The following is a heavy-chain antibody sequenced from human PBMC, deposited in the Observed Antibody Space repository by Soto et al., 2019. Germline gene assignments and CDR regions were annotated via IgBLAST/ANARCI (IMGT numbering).Heavy chain of an antibody. Sequence: SGPTLVNPTQTLTLTFSFSGFSFSTSGVGLGWVRQPPGKALEWLALIYWSGDEHYRPSLKSRLTITKDTSKNRVVLIMTNMDPVDTATYYCARGLATLPVFAFDVWGQGTTVTVSS. V-gene: IGHV2-5*01. D-gene: IGHD6-6*01. CDR3: ARGLATLPVFAFDV. CDR2: IYWSGDE. J-gene: IGHJ3*01. CDR1: GFSFSTSGVG.